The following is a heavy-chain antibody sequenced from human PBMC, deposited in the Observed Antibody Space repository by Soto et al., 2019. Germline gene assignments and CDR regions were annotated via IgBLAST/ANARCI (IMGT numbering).Heavy chain of an antibody. J-gene: IGHJ4*02. D-gene: IGHD3-16*01. CDR3: ARDKMTDDFCLGTFDY. CDR2: ISGYNGKT. Sequence: ASVEVSCKASGYTFTSFGVSWLRQAPGQGPEWLGWISGYNGKTKYAKKIQGRVTLTTDTSTTTAHMELRSLRSDDTAVYYCARDKMTDDFCLGTFDYLGQGTVVVFSS. CDR1: GYTFTSFG. V-gene: IGHV1-18*04.